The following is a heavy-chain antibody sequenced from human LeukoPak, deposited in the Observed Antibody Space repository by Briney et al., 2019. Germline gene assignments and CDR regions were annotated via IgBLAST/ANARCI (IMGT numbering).Heavy chain of an antibody. V-gene: IGHV4-39*07. D-gene: IGHD3-22*01. CDR2: IYYSGST. Sequence: SETLSLTCTVSGGSISSSSYYWGWIRQPPGKGPEWIGSIYYSGSTYYNPSLKSRVTISVDTSKNQFSLKLSSVTAADTAVYYCARRIYRHYYDSSGYVYWGQGTLVTVSS. CDR3: ARRIYRHYYDSSGYVY. CDR1: GGSISSSSYY. J-gene: IGHJ4*02.